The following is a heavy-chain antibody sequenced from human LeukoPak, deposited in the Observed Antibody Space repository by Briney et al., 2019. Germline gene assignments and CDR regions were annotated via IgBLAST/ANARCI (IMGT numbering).Heavy chain of an antibody. J-gene: IGHJ5*02. CDR2: IYYSGRT. CDR3: AGGYCSTTTCYVDNWFDP. Sequence: SETLSLTCTVSRGSISSSSYTWGWIRQPPGKGLGRIGSIYYSGRTYYNPSLKRRVTISVDTSKNQFSLKMNSVTAADTAVYYCAGGYCSTTTCYVDNWFDPWGQGALVTVSS. V-gene: IGHV4-39*01. CDR1: RGSISSSSYT. D-gene: IGHD2-2*01.